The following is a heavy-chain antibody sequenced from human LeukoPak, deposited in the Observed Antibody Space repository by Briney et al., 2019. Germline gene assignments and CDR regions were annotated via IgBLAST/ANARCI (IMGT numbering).Heavy chain of an antibody. CDR3: AKSQGPIPNRSSGLNAFDI. D-gene: IGHD3-22*01. V-gene: IGHV3-23*01. CDR1: GFTFSSYA. CDR2: ISGSGGST. J-gene: IGHJ3*02. Sequence: RGGSLRLSCAASGFTFSSYAMSWVRQAPGRGLEWVSAISGSGGSTYYADSVKGRFTISRDNSKNTLYLQMNSLRAEDTAVYYCAKSQGPIPNRSSGLNAFDIWGQGTMVTVSS.